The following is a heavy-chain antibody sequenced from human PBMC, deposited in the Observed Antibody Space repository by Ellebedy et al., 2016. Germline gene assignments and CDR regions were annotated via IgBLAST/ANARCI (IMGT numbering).Heavy chain of an antibody. Sequence: ASVKVSCXASGYTFTGYYMHWVRQAPGQGLEWMGWINPNSGGTNYAQKFQGRVTMTRDTSISTAYMELSRLRSDDTAVYYCARALKQQSLGSYWGQGTLVTLSS. CDR3: ARALKQQSLGSY. V-gene: IGHV1-2*02. D-gene: IGHD6-13*01. CDR2: INPNSGGT. CDR1: GYTFTGYY. J-gene: IGHJ4*02.